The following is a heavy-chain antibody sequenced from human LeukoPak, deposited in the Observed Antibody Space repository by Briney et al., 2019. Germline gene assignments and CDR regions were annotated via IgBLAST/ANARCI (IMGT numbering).Heavy chain of an antibody. D-gene: IGHD6-19*01. CDR2: IYSGGST. V-gene: IGHV3-66*02. Sequence: GGSLRLSCAASGFTVNNNYMSWVRQAPGKGLEWVSVIYSGGSTYYADSVKGRFTISRDNSKSTLYLQMNSLRAEDTAVYYCARGESVYSSDWYYPYWGQGTLVTVSS. CDR1: GFTVNNNY. CDR3: ARGESVYSSDWYYPY. J-gene: IGHJ4*02.